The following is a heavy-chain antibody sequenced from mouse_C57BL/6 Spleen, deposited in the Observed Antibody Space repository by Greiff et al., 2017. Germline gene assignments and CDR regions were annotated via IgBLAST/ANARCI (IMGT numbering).Heavy chain of an antibody. J-gene: IGHJ2*01. D-gene: IGHD2-12*01. Sequence: QVQLQQPGAGLVQPGASVKFSCKASGYTFTSYWMHWVQQSPGQGLEWIGMIHPNSGSTNYHDKLKSKATLTVDKSSSTDYMQLSSLTSEDSAVYYCARTVYYSYDSYFDDWGQGTTLTVSS. CDR3: ARTVYYSYDSYFDD. CDR1: GYTFTSYW. CDR2: IHPNSGST. V-gene: IGHV1-64*01.